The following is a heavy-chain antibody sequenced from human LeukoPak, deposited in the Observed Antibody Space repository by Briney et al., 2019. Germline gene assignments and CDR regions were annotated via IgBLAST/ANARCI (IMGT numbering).Heavy chain of an antibody. CDR1: GYTLTELS. D-gene: IGHD6-19*01. J-gene: IGHJ4*02. CDR2: ISSSSSYI. V-gene: IGHV3-21*01. Sequence: GASVKVSCKVSGYTLTELSMHWVRQAPGKGLEWVSSISSSSSYIYYADLVKGRFTISRDNAKNSLYLQMNSLRAEDTAVYYCARAYSSGSPFDYWGQGTLVTVSS. CDR3: ARAYSSGSPFDY.